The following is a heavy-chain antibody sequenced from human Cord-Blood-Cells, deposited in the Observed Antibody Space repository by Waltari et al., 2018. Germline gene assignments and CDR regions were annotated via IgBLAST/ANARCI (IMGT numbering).Heavy chain of an antibody. D-gene: IGHD5-12*01. Sequence: QVQLVQSGAEVKKHGASVKVSCKASGYTFTSYDINWSRQATGQGLEWMGGRNPNNGNTSYAQKFQGRVTMTRNTSRRAAYMELSSLRSEDTAVYYCARAWGYIINAFDIWGQGTMVTVSS. CDR2: RNPNNGNT. J-gene: IGHJ3*02. CDR3: ARAWGYIINAFDI. CDR1: GYTFTSYD. V-gene: IGHV1-8*01.